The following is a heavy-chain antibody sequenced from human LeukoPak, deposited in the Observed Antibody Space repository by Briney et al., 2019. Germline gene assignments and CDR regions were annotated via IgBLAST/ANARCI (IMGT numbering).Heavy chain of an antibody. CDR3: AKDPGSGWYHNY. CDR2: ISDSGGDT. J-gene: IGHJ4*02. V-gene: IGHV3-23*01. D-gene: IGHD6-19*01. CDR1: GFTLANYA. Sequence: PGGSLRLSCIASGFTLANYAMTWVRQAPGKGLQWVSAISDSGGDTYHADSVKGRFTISRDNSKNTLYLQMNSLRAEDTAVYYCAKDPGSGWYHNYWGQGTLVTVSS.